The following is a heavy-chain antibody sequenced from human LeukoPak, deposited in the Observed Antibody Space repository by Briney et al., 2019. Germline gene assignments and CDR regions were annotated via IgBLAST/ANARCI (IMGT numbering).Heavy chain of an antibody. CDR3: ASPGGKHSSGKYYYYYGMDV. D-gene: IGHD6-19*01. CDR1: GYTFTSYA. J-gene: IGHJ6*02. V-gene: IGHV7-4-1*02. CDR2: INTNTGNP. Sequence: ASVKVSCKASGYTFTSYAMNWVRQAPGQGLEWMGWINTNTGNPTYAQGFTGRFVFSLDTSVSTAYLQISSLKAEDTAVYYCASPGGKHSSGKYYYYYGMDVWGQGTTVTVSS.